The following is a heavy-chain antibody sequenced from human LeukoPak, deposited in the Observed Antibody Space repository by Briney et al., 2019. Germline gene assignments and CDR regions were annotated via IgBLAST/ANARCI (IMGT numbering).Heavy chain of an antibody. V-gene: IGHV4-39*07. CDR2: IYYSGSI. D-gene: IGHD4-17*01. CDR1: GGSISSSSYY. CDR3: ARVITVSNAFDY. J-gene: IGHJ4*02. Sequence: SETLSLTCTVSGGSISSSSYYWGWIRQPPGKGLEWIGSIYYSGSIYYNPSLKSRVTISVDTSKNQFSLKLSSVTAADTAVYYCARVITVSNAFDYWGQGTLVTVSS.